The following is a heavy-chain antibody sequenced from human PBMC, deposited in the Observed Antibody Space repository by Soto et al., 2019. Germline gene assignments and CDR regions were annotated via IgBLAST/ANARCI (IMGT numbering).Heavy chain of an antibody. Sequence: SETLSLTCTVSGGSISSYYWSWIRQPPGKGLEWIGYIYYSGSTNYNPSLKSRVTISVDTSKNQFSLKLSSVTAADTAVYYCARRGTHDYGDYLDYWGQGTLVTVS. CDR1: GGSISSYY. CDR2: IYYSGST. J-gene: IGHJ4*02. V-gene: IGHV4-59*08. CDR3: ARRGTHDYGDYLDY. D-gene: IGHD4-17*01.